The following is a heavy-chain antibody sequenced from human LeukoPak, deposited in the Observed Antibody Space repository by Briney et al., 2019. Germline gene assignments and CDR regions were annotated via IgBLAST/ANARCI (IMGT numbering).Heavy chain of an antibody. CDR1: GYSFTNYG. CDR2: ISAYNGYT. J-gene: IGHJ4*02. Sequence: ASVRVSCKASGYSFTNYGISWGRQAPGPGLEWMGWISAYNGYTHFAQKFQGRVTMTTDTATSTAYMELRSLRSEDTAVYYCARGWVDTSSGEEYFDYCGQGTLVTVSS. D-gene: IGHD6-13*01. CDR3: ARGWVDTSSGEEYFDY. V-gene: IGHV1-18*01.